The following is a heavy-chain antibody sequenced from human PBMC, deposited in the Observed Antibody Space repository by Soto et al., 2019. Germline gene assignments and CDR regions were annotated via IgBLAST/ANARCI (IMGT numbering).Heavy chain of an antibody. J-gene: IGHJ4*02. CDR1: GYDFSTSW. D-gene: IGHD4-4*01. CDR2: IYSGDSDT. V-gene: IGHV5-51*01. CDR3: ARGTTVSTFADYYFDY. Sequence: GESLKISCQGSGYDFSTSWIAWVRQMPGRGLEWVGIIYSGDSDTRYSPSFQGQVIISADKSISTAYLQWSSLKASDTAMYYCARGTTVSTFADYYFDYWGQGTLVTVSS.